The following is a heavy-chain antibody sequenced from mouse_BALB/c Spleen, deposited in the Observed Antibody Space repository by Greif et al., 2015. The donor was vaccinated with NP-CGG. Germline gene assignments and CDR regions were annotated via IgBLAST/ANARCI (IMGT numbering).Heavy chain of an antibody. CDR3: ALRLRGAWFAY. CDR1: GYTFTSYW. V-gene: IGHV1-69*02. Sequence: QVQLQQSGAELVKPGASVKPSCKASGYTFTSYWMHWVKQRPGQGLEWIGEIDPSDSYTNYNQKFKGKATLTVDKSSSTAYMQLSSLTSEDSAVDYCALRLRGAWFAYGGQGTLVTVSA. D-gene: IGHD1-2*01. CDR2: IDPSDSYT. J-gene: IGHJ3*01.